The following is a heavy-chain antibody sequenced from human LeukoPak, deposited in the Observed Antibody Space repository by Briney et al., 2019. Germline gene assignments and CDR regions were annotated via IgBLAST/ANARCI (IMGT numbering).Heavy chain of an antibody. J-gene: IGHJ6*02. V-gene: IGHV4-34*01. Sequence: SETLSLTCAVYGGSFSGYYWSWIRQPPGKGLEWIGEINHSGSTYYSPSLKSRVTISVDTSKNQFSLKLSSVTAADTAVYYCAITGTSDYYGMDVWGQGTTVTVSS. CDR3: AITGTSDYYGMDV. D-gene: IGHD1-7*01. CDR1: GGSFSGYY. CDR2: INHSGST.